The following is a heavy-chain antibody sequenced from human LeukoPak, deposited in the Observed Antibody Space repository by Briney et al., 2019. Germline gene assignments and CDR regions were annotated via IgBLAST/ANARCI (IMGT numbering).Heavy chain of an antibody. CDR2: ISWNSGSI. D-gene: IGHD2-15*01. V-gene: IGHV3-9*01. J-gene: IGHJ4*02. Sequence: PGGSLRLSCAASGFTFDDYAMHWVRHAPGKGLEWVSGISWNSGSIGYADSVKGRFIISRDNAKNSLYLQMNSLRPEDTALYYCTKDKRATPYHFDSWGQGTLVTVSS. CDR3: TKDKRATPYHFDS. CDR1: GFTFDDYA.